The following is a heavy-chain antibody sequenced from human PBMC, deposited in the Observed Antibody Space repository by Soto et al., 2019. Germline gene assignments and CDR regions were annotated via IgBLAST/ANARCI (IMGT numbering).Heavy chain of an antibody. CDR3: ARGAIAAQAFDS. CDR2: IYYGGST. J-gene: IGHJ4*02. CDR1: GDSISSYY. D-gene: IGHD6-13*01. Sequence: PSETLSLTCTVSGDSISSYYWSWIRQPPGKELEWIGYIYYGGSTIYNPSLKSRVTISADTSKNQFSLKLTSVTAADTAVYYCARGAIAAQAFDSWGQGTLVTVYS. V-gene: IGHV4-59*13.